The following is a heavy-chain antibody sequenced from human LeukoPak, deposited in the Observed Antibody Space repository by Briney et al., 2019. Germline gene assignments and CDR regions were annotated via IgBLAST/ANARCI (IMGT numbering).Heavy chain of an antibody. V-gene: IGHV3-66*02. CDR1: GFTVSSNY. Sequence: PGGSLRLSXAASGFTVSSNYMSWVRQAPGKGLEWVSVIYSGGSTYYADSVKGRFTISRDNSKNTLYLQMNSLRAEDTAVYYCATNTYYYDSSGYSFDYWGQGTLVTVSS. D-gene: IGHD3-22*01. CDR2: IYSGGST. CDR3: ATNTYYYDSSGYSFDY. J-gene: IGHJ4*02.